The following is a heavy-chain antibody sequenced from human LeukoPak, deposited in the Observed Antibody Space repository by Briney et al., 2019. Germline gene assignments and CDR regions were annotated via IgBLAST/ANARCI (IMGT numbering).Heavy chain of an antibody. CDR3: ARGSIGSSWPIDY. V-gene: IGHV7-4-1*02. J-gene: IGHJ4*02. CDR1: GYTFTSYD. D-gene: IGHD6-13*01. CDR2: INTNTGNP. Sequence: GASVKVSCKASGYTFTSYDISWVRQAPGQGLEWMGWINTNTGNPTYAQGFTGRFVFSLDTSVSTAYLQISSLKAEDTAVYYCARGSIGSSWPIDYWGQGTLVTVSS.